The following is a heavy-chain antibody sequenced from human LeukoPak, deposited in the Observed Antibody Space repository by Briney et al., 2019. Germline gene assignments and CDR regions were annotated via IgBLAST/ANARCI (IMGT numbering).Heavy chain of an antibody. CDR2: INPNSGGT. CDR3: ARTELIWFGELGSFPVY. CDR1: GYTFTGYY. D-gene: IGHD3-10*01. V-gene: IGHV1-2*02. Sequence: GASVKVSCKASGYTFTGYYMHWVRQAPGQGLEWMGWINPNSGGTNYAQKFQGRVTMTRDTSISTAYMELSRLRSDDTAVYYCARTELIWFGELGSFPVYWGQGTLVTVSS. J-gene: IGHJ4*02.